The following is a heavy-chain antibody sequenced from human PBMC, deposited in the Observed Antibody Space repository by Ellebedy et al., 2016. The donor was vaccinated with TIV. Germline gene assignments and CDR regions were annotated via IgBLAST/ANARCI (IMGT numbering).Heavy chain of an antibody. Sequence: GESLKISCKASGYSFSTYWITWVRQMPGKGLEWMGKIDPTDSYTNYSPSFQGLVTISADESVSTAYLQWPSLKASDSATYYCSRHRGYGMDVWGQGTTVTVSS. V-gene: IGHV5-10-1*01. J-gene: IGHJ6*02. CDR2: IDPTDSYT. D-gene: IGHD3-10*01. CDR3: SRHRGYGMDV. CDR1: GYSFSTYW.